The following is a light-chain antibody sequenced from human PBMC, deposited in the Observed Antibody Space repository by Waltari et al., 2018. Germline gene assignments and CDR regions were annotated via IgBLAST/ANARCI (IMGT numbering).Light chain of an antibody. CDR2: WAS. J-gene: IGKJ5*01. CDR3: QKYSSTPFT. CDR1: QSILHSSNNKNY. V-gene: IGKV4-1*01. Sequence: DIVMTQSPDSLAVSLGERATINCRSSQSILHSSNNKNYLVWYQQKVGQPPKVLIYWASTRESVVPDRFSGSGSGTDFTLTISSLQAEDVAVYYCQKYSSTPFTFGQGTRLEIK.